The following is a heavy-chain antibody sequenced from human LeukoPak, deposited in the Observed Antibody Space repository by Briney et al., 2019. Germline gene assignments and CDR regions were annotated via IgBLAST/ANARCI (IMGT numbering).Heavy chain of an antibody. J-gene: IGHJ4*02. CDR1: GFTFSSYA. CDR2: ISASGGSI. D-gene: IGHD4-17*01. V-gene: IGHV3-23*01. Sequence: PGGSLRLSCAASGFTFSSYAMSWVRQAPGKGLEWVSVISASGGSIYYADSVRGRFSISRDNSKNTVYLQMNSLRAEDTAVYYCVKGHYGDYGLVVYWGQGTLVTVSS. CDR3: VKGHYGDYGLVVY.